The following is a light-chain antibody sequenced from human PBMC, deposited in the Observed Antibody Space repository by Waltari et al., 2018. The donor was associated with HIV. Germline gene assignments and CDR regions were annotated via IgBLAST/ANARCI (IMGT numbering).Light chain of an antibody. Sequence: EVVLTQSPGTLSLSPGKGAGLFCRASQKVNNHYLAWYQQRPGQPPRLLIYDGSSMAAGIPVRFIGSGSGTDFTLSISNLEPEDFAIYYCQQYGAGYSFGQGTRLDIK. CDR1: QKVNNHY. V-gene: IGKV3-20*01. J-gene: IGKJ2*03. CDR3: QQYGAGYS. CDR2: DGS.